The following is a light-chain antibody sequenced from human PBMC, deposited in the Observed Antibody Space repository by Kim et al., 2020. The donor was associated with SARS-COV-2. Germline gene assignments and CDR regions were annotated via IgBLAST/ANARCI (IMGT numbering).Light chain of an antibody. J-gene: IGKJ2*01. V-gene: IGKV3-20*01. CDR2: SVS. Sequence: SPVEPASLLCPPSQSVFSPCLAWYQQRPGQAPRLLIYSVSNRATGIPDMFSGSGSGTDFTLTISRLEPEDFAVYYCQQYGIAPPYTFGQGTKLEI. CDR3: QQYGIAPPYT. CDR1: QSVFSPC.